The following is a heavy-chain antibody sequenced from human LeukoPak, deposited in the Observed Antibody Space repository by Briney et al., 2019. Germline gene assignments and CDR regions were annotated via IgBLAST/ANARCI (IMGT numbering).Heavy chain of an antibody. CDR2: INHSGST. J-gene: IGHJ4*02. D-gene: IGHD1-26*01. Sequence: SETLSLTCAVHGGSFSGYYWSWIRQPPGKGLEWVGEINHSGSTNYNPSLKSRVTISVDTSKNQFSLQLNSVTPEDTAVYYCARDRGDTRRGWEIEEQYYFDYWGQGTLVTVSS. CDR1: GGSFSGYY. V-gene: IGHV4-34*01. CDR3: ARDRGDTRRGWEIEEQYYFDY.